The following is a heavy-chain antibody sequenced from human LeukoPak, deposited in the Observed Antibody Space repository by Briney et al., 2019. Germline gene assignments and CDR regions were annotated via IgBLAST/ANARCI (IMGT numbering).Heavy chain of an antibody. J-gene: IGHJ4*02. CDR1: GFTFSSYA. D-gene: IGHD5-18*01. CDR2: ISYDGSNK. Sequence: GSLRLSCAASGFTFSSYAMHWVRQAPGKGLEWVAVISYDGSNKYYADSVKGRFTISRDNSKNTLYLQMNSLRAEDTAVYYCARTRGYSYGHSSEAYYFDYWGQGTLVTVSS. CDR3: ARTRGYSYGHSSEAYYFDY. V-gene: IGHV3-30-3*01.